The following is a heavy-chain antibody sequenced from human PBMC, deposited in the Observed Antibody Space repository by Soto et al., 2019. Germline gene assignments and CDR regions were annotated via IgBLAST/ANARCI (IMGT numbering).Heavy chain of an antibody. CDR2: MYYSGNT. Sequence: TLSHTCTVSGGSMSPNYGSWIRQPPGKGLEWIGYMYYSGNTNYNPSLRSRVTMSVDASKNQFSLKLSSVTAADTAVYYSARGGWDLAHRGHGTVVTVSS. CDR3: ARGGWDLAH. CDR1: GGSMSPNY. J-gene: IGHJ4*01. D-gene: IGHD6-19*01. V-gene: IGHV4-59*01.